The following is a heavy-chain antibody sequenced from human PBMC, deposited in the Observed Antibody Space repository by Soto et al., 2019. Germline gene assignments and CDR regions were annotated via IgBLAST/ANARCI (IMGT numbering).Heavy chain of an antibody. CDR1: GGSISSYQ. CDR2: VYYSGGT. CDR3: GRLQLWLGIDV. D-gene: IGHD5-18*01. V-gene: IGHV4-59*08. J-gene: IGHJ6*02. Sequence: SETLSLTCTVSGGSISSYQWSWIRQPPGKGLEWIGYVYYSGGTNYNPSLKSRATISIDTSKNQFSLKLSSVTAADTAVYYCGRLQLWLGIDVWGQGTTVTVSS.